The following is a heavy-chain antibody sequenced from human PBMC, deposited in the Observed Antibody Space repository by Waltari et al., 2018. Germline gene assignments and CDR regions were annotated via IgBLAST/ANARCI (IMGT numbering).Heavy chain of an antibody. CDR2: SKSDGSST. D-gene: IGHD4-17*01. Sequence: EVQLVESGGGLVQPGGSLRLSCAASGFTYSMYWMHWVRQAPGKGLVWVSRSKSDGSSTSEADSVKGRFIISKDNAKNTVYLQMNSLRAEDTAIYYCARGARRTTVTTGWWYFDLWGRGTLVTVSS. CDR3: ARGARRTTVTTGWWYFDL. J-gene: IGHJ2*01. CDR1: GFTYSMYW. V-gene: IGHV3-74*01.